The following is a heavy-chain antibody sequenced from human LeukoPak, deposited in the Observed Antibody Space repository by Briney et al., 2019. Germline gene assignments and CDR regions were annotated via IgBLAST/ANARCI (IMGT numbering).Heavy chain of an antibody. CDR3: ARDQGGSSYRHAFDL. CDR1: GGSISSYH. J-gene: IGHJ3*01. D-gene: IGHD1-26*01. V-gene: IGHV4-59*01. CDR2: MYNSGST. Sequence: SETLSLTCTVSGGSISSYHWSWFRQAPGKGLEWIGYMYNSGSTNFNPSLKSRVTISVDTSKNQFSLKLSSVIAADTAIYYCARDQGGSSYRHAFDLWGQGTTVTVSS.